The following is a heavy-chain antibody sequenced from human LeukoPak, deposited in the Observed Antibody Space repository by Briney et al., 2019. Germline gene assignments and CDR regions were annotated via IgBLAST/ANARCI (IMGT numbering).Heavy chain of an antibody. CDR1: GDSIRNYF. J-gene: IGHJ4*02. CDR3: ARGALLNVFEY. CDR2: ISSRGAT. D-gene: IGHD1-1*01. V-gene: IGHV4-59*01. Sequence: PSETLSLTCTVSGDSIRNYFWRWIRQPPGKRLEWIGYISSRGATMYNPSLESRLTFSVDTSKNQFSLMLRSVTTVDTAVYYCARGALLNVFEYWGPGSLVSVSS.